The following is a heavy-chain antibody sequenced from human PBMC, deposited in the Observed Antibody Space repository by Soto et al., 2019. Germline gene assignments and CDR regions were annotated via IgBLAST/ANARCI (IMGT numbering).Heavy chain of an antibody. V-gene: IGHV3-33*01. CDR2: IWYDGSNK. CDR1: GFTFSSYG. D-gene: IGHD3-22*01. J-gene: IGHJ4*02. CDR3: ARVRSSGYYFREIDY. Sequence: QVQLVESGGGVVQPGRSLRLSCAASGFTFSSYGMHWVRQAPGKGLEWVAVIWYDGSNKYYADSVKGRFTISRDNSKNTLYLQMNSLRAEDTAVYYCARVRSSGYYFREIDYWGQGPLVIVSS.